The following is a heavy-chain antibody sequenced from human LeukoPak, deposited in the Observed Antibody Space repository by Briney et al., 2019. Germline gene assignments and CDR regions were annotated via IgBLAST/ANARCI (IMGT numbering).Heavy chain of an antibody. CDR1: GLTFSSDG. Sequence: GGSLRLSCTASGLTFSSDGMSWVRQAPGKGLEWVSSISSSGDGTVYADSVKGRVTISRDNSKNTLYLQMHSLRAEDTAVYSCAKNLLGSEAFSWYFDLWGRGTLVTVSS. CDR2: ISSSGDGT. J-gene: IGHJ2*01. V-gene: IGHV3-23*01. D-gene: IGHD1-26*01. CDR3: AKNLLGSEAFSWYFDL.